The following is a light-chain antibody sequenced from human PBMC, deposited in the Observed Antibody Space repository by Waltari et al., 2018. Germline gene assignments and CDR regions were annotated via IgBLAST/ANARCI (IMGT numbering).Light chain of an antibody. CDR2: EVS. CDR1: QSLLHSDGKNY. J-gene: IGKJ4*01. CDR3: MQGIHLPRFT. V-gene: IGKV2-29*03. Sequence: DIVMTQTPLSLSVTPGQPASISCKSSQSLLHSDGKNYLYWSLQKPGQSPQLLIYEVSSRFSGGQYRFSGSGSGTDCTLKISRVEAEDVGVYYCMQGIHLPRFTFGGGTKVEIK.